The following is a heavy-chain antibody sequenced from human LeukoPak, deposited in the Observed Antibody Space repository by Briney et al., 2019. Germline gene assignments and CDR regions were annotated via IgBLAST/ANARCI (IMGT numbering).Heavy chain of an antibody. CDR3: AKDVHSSSWPYYFDY. D-gene: IGHD6-13*01. J-gene: IGHJ4*02. CDR2: ISDSGANT. CDR1: GFTFSTYA. V-gene: IGHV3-23*01. Sequence: GGSLRLSCAASGFTFSTYAMSWVRQAPGKGLEWVSTISDSGANTYYADSVRGRFTISRDNSKNTLYLQMNSLRAEDTAVYYCAKDVHSSSWPYYFDYWGQGTLVTVSS.